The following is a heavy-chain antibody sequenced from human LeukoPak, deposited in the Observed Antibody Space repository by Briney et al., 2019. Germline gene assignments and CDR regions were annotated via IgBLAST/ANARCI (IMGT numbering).Heavy chain of an antibody. V-gene: IGHV6-1*01. CDR1: GDSVSSNSAA. J-gene: IGHJ4*02. D-gene: IGHD3-22*01. CDR3: ARGVTYYYDSNGYYDF. CDR2: AKYMSKGYN. Sequence: SQTLSLTCAISGDSVSSNSAAWNWIRQSPSRGLEWLGRAKYMSKGYNDYAVSVKSRITLNTDTSKNQFSLQLNSVTPEDTAVYYCARGVTYYYDSNGYYDFWGQGTLVTVSS.